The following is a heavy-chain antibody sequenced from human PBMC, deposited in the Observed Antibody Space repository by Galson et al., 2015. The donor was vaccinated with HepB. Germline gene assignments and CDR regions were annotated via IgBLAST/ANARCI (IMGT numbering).Heavy chain of an antibody. J-gene: IGHJ3*02. V-gene: IGHV3-30-3*01. Sequence: SLRLSCAASGFTFSSYAMHWVRQAPGKGLEWVAVISYDGSNKYYADSVKGQFTISRDNSKNTLYLQMNSLRAEDTAVYYCARDRGHYYDMSAFDIWGQGTMVTVSS. CDR2: ISYDGSNK. CDR3: ARDRGHYYDMSAFDI. CDR1: GFTFSSYA. D-gene: IGHD3-22*01.